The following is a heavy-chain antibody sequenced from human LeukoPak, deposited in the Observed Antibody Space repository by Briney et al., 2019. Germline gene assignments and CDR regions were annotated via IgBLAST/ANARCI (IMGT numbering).Heavy chain of an antibody. CDR1: GFTFGDYA. J-gene: IGHJ5*02. V-gene: IGHV4-4*07. CDR2: IYTSGST. CDR3: ARGGNYWPQWWFDP. D-gene: IGHD1-26*01. Sequence: GSLRLSCTASGFTFGDYAMTWIRQPAGKGLEYIGRIYTSGSTSYNPSLKSRVTMSLDASKNQFSLELNSVTPADTAVYYCARGGNYWPQWWFDPWGRGTLVSVSS.